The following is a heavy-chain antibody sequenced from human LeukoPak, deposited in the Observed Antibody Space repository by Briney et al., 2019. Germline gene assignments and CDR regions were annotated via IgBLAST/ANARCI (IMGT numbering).Heavy chain of an antibody. V-gene: IGHV4-59*08. CDR3: ARPYSSGWPDAFDI. CDR2: IFCSGGT. Sequence: SETLSLTCSVSGTSISTNYWSWIRQPPGKGLEWLGCIFCSGGTNYKPSLKSRITISVDTSKNQLSLRLSSVTAADTAVYYCARPYSSGWPDAFDIWGQGTMVTVSS. D-gene: IGHD6-19*01. CDR1: GTSISTNY. J-gene: IGHJ3*02.